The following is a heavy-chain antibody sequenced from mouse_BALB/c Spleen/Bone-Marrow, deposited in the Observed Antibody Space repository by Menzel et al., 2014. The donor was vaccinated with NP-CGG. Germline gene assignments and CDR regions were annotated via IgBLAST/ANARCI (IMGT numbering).Heavy chain of an antibody. V-gene: IGHV1-9*01. Sequence: VQLQQSGAELMKPGASVKISCKATGYTFSSYWIEWVKQRPGHALEWIGEILPGSGSTNYNEKFKGKATFAADTSSNTAYMQLSSLTSGDSAVYYCARNGNYPAWFAYWGQGTLVTVSA. CDR1: GYTFSSYW. CDR3: ARNGNYPAWFAY. D-gene: IGHD2-1*01. CDR2: ILPGSGST. J-gene: IGHJ3*01.